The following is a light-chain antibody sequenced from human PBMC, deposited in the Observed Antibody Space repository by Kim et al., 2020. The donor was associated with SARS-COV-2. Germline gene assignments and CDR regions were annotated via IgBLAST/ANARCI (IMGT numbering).Light chain of an antibody. CDR3: SAWDFTISAWV. CDR2: RND. J-gene: IGLJ3*02. V-gene: IGLV10-54*01. Sequence: QTSTLTCTGNNNDVGNPGVAWLQQRRGHPPKLLSYRNDNRPSGISERFSASRSGNTASLTITGLQPEDEADYYCSAWDFTISAWVFGGGTQLTVL. CDR1: NNDVGNPG.